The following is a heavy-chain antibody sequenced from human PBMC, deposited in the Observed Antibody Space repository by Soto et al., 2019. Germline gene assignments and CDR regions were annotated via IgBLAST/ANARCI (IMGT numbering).Heavy chain of an antibody. V-gene: IGHV5-51*01. D-gene: IGHD2-2*01. CDR3: ARTTVVPAASYYYYYGMDV. Sequence: GLIRKITGKGLEWMGIIYPGDSDTRYSPSFQGQVTISADKSISTAYLQWSSLKASDTAMYYCARTTVVPAASYYYYYGMDVWGQGTTVTVSS. CDR2: IYPGDSDT. J-gene: IGHJ6*02.